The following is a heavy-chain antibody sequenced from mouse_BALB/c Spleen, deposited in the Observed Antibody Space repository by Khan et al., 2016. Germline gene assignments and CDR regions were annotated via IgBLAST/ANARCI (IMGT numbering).Heavy chain of an antibody. CDR1: GYAFSSYW. V-gene: IGHV1-80*01. Sequence: QVQLKQSGAELVRPGSSVKISCKASGYAFSSYWMNWVKQRPGQGLEWIGQIYPGDGDTNYNGKFKGKATLTADKSSSTAYMQLSSLTSEDYAFYFCARSGGGPAYWGQGTLVTVSA. CDR2: IYPGDGDT. J-gene: IGHJ3*01. CDR3: ARSGGGPAY.